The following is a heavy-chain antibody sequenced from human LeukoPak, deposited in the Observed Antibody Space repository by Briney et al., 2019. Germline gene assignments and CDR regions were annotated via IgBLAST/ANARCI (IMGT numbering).Heavy chain of an antibody. Sequence: GGSLRLSCAASGFTFSSYGMHWVRQAPGKGLEWVAVISYDGSNKYYADSVKGQFTISRDNSKNTLYLQTNSLRAEDTAVYYCAKAAYDCSSTSCYGPGGFDPWGQGTLVTVSS. CDR3: AKAAYDCSSTSCYGPGGFDP. D-gene: IGHD2-2*01. CDR1: GFTFSSYG. V-gene: IGHV3-30*18. J-gene: IGHJ5*02. CDR2: ISYDGSNK.